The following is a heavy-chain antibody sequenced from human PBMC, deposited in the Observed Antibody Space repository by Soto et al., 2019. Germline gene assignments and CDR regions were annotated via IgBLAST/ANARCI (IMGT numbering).Heavy chain of an antibody. CDR1: GFTFSSYG. CDR2: ISYDGSNK. CDR3: AKVPPRWNVFDY. J-gene: IGHJ4*02. V-gene: IGHV3-30*18. Sequence: QLQLVESGGGVVQPGRSLRLSCAASGFTFSSYGMHWVRQAPGKGLEWVAVISYDGSNKYYADSVKGRFTISRDNSKNTLYLQMNSLRAEDTAVYYCAKVPPRWNVFDYWGQGTLVTVSS. D-gene: IGHD1-1*01.